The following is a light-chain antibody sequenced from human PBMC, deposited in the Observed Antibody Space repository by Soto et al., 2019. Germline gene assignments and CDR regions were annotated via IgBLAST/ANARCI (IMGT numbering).Light chain of an antibody. J-gene: IGLJ3*02. Sequence: QSALTQPRSVSGSPGQSVTISCTGTSSDVGAYNYVSWYQQHPGKAPKLVIYDATNRPSGVPDRFSGSKSGNTASLSISGLQAEDDADYYCCSYAGSFTVVFGGGTQLTVL. V-gene: IGLV2-11*01. CDR2: DAT. CDR3: CSYAGSFTVV. CDR1: SSDVGAYNY.